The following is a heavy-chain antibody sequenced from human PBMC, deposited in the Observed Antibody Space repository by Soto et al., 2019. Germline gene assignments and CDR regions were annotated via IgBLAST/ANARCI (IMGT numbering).Heavy chain of an antibody. CDR3: ARDGDVNTGFGKDY. V-gene: IGHV3-33*01. CDR1: GFTFSSNG. J-gene: IGHJ4*02. Sequence: GGSLRLSCAAFGFTFSSNGMLWVRQGPGKGLEWVAFIWHDGGNKFYAESVKGRFTISRDNSKNTLYLQMTSLSAEDTAMYYCARDGDVNTGFGKDYWGQGTLVTVSS. D-gene: IGHD3-16*01. CDR2: IWHDGGNK.